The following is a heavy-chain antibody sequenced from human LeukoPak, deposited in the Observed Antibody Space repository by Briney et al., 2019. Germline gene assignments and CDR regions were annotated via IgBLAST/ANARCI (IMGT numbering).Heavy chain of an antibody. D-gene: IGHD3-22*01. J-gene: IGHJ4*02. CDR2: IRNDGKNK. V-gene: IGHV3-30*02. CDR3: ARETQLWSPITMIEVPRLDY. CDR1: GFTFSIYG. Sequence: QPGGSLRLSCAASGFTFSIYGMHWVRQAPGKRLEWVAFIRNDGKNKYYGDSVKGRITISRDNAKNSLYLQMNSLRAEDTAVYYCARETQLWSPITMIEVPRLDYWGQGTLVTVSS.